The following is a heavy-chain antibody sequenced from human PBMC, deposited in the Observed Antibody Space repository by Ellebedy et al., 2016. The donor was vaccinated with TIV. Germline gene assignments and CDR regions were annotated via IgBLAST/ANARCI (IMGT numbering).Heavy chain of an antibody. Sequence: GGSLRLSXAASGFTFSDYYMSWIRQAPGKGLEWVSYISSSGSTIYYADSVKGRFTISRDNAKNSLYLQMNSLRAEDTAVYYCARGVLRFLEWFPRNYYMDVWGKGTTVTVSS. CDR1: GFTFSDYY. V-gene: IGHV3-11*01. D-gene: IGHD3-3*01. CDR2: ISSSGSTI. J-gene: IGHJ6*03. CDR3: ARGVLRFLEWFPRNYYMDV.